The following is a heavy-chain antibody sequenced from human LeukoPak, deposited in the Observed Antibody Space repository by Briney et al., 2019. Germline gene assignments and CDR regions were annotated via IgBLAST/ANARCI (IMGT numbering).Heavy chain of an antibody. CDR1: GFTFSSYS. J-gene: IGHJ4*02. Sequence: GGSLRLSCAASGFTFSSYSMNWVRQAPGKGLEWVSSISSSSSYIYYADSVKGRFTISRDNAKNSLYLQMNSLRAEDTAVYYCARDLYSYGLPPRKLLGYWGQGTLVTVSS. D-gene: IGHD5-18*01. V-gene: IGHV3-21*04. CDR3: ARDLYSYGLPPRKLLGY. CDR2: ISSSSSYI.